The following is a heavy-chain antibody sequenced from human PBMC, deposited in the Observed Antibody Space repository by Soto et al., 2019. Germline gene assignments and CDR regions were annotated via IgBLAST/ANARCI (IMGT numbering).Heavy chain of an antibody. J-gene: IGHJ3*02. Sequence: DVQLLESGGGLVQPGGSLRLSCAASGVTFTKYARAWVRQAPEKGLEWVSGISGSGGGTYYADSVKGRFTISRDTAKNTLFLQLNTLRAEATAKYCCVGEYGGVEGFDTLGQGTMVVVSS. CDR3: VGEYGGVEGFDT. D-gene: IGHD3-16*01. CDR1: GVTFTKYA. CDR2: ISGSGGGT. V-gene: IGHV3-23*01.